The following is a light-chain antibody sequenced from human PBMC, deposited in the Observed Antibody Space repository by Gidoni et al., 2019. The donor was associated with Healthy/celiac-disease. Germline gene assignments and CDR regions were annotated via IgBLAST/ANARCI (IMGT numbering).Light chain of an antibody. CDR1: QSVSSY. Sequence: EIVFTQSPATLSLSPGERATLSCRASQSVSSYLAWYQQKPGQAPRLLIYDASNRATGIPARFSGSGSGTDFTLTISSLEPEDFAVYYCQQRSNWLRXXXPGTKVDIK. J-gene: IGKJ3*01. CDR2: DAS. CDR3: QQRSNWLRX. V-gene: IGKV3-11*01.